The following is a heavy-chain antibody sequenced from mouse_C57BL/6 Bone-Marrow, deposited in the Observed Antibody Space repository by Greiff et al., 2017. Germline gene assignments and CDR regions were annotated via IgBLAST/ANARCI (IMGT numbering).Heavy chain of an antibody. CDR3: ARGGDGSY. Sequence: EVHLVESGPGLVKPSQSLSLTCSVTGYSITSGYYWNWIRQFPGNKLEWMGYISYDGSNNYNPSLKNRISITRDTSKNQFFLKLNSVTTEDTATYYCARGGDGSYWGQGTLVTVSA. V-gene: IGHV3-6*01. J-gene: IGHJ3*01. CDR2: ISYDGSN. D-gene: IGHD2-3*01. CDR1: GYSITSGYY.